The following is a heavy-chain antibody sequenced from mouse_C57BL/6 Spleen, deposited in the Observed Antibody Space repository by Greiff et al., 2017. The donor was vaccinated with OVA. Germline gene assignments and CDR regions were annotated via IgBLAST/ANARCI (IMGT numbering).Heavy chain of an antibody. CDR3: AREKDDGAWFAY. Sequence: VQGVESGAELARPGASVKLSCKASGYTFTSYGISWVKQRTGQGLEWIGEIYPRSGNTYYNEKFKGKATLTADKSSSTAYMELRSLTSEDSAVYFCAREKDDGAWFAYWGQGTLVTVSA. J-gene: IGHJ3*01. V-gene: IGHV1-81*01. CDR1: GYTFTSYG. D-gene: IGHD1-1*01. CDR2: IYPRSGNT.